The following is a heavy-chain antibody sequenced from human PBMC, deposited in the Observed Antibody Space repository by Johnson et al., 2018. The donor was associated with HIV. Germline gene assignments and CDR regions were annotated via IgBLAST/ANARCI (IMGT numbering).Heavy chain of an antibody. J-gene: IGHJ3*02. CDR3: AKDLVVVTARGAFDI. V-gene: IGHV3-20*04. CDR1: GFTFDDYD. CDR2: FNWHGGSK. D-gene: IGHD2-21*02. Sequence: VHLVESGGGVVRPGGSLRLSCAASGFTFDDYDITWVRQGPGKGLEWVSTFNWHGGSKDYADSVKGRFPISRDNSKNTLYLQMNSLRAEDTAVYYCAKDLVVVTARGAFDIWGQGTMVTVSS.